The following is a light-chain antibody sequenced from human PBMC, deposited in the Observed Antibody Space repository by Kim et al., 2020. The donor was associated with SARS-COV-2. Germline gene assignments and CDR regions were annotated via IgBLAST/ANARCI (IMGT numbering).Light chain of an antibody. CDR2: SND. Sequence: GPGVTISSTGSSSNVGGNNVTWYQQLPGTAPKVLIYSNDERPSGVPDRFSGSKSGTSASLAISGLQSEDEADYHCAAWDDSLKGVVFGGGTKLTVL. V-gene: IGLV1-44*01. CDR3: AAWDDSLKGVV. CDR1: SSNVGGNN. J-gene: IGLJ2*01.